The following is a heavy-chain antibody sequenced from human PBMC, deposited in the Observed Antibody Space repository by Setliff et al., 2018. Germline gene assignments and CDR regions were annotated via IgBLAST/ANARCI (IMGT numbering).Heavy chain of an antibody. D-gene: IGHD2-21*02. J-gene: IGHJ4*02. V-gene: IGHV4-38-2*02. CDR2: IGHTGSI. CDR1: GYSISSGYI. Sequence: PSETLSLTCTVSGYSISSGYIWGWIRQPPGKGLEWVGNIGHTGSINYNPSLKSRLTISRDTSKNQVSPKLNSVTATDTAVYYCARDLGHGGDSDYWGQGILVTVS. CDR3: ARDLGHGGDSDY.